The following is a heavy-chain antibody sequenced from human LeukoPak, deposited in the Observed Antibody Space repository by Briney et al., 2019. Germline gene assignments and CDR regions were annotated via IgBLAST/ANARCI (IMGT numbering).Heavy chain of an antibody. D-gene: IGHD4-17*01. CDR2: AADSGST. Sequence: PSETLSLTCTVSGDSFTYFYWSWIRQPPGKGLEWIGYAADSGSTNYNPSLKSRVTISVDSSTNHFSLRLTSVTAADTAIYYCAAMTTVFMYSYFFDSWGQGTLLTVSS. CDR1: GDSFTYFY. CDR3: AAMTTVFMYSYFFDS. J-gene: IGHJ4*02. V-gene: IGHV4-59*01.